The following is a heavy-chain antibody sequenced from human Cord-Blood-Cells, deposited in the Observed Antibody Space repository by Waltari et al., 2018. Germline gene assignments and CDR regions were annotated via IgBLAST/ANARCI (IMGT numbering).Heavy chain of an antibody. V-gene: IGHV4-34*01. CDR2: INHSGST. CDR3: ARTLYDSSGYYSDAFDI. Sequence: VQLQQWGAGLLKPSGTLSLTCAVDGGSFRGYYWSWIRPPAGKGLEWIGEINHSGSTNYNPSLKSRVTISVDTSKNQFSLKLSSVTAADTAVYYCARTLYDSSGYYSDAFDIWGQGTMVTVSS. J-gene: IGHJ3*02. D-gene: IGHD3-22*01. CDR1: GGSFRGYY.